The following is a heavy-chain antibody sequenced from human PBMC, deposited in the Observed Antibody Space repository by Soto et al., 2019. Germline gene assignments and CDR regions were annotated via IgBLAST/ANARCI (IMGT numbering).Heavy chain of an antibody. CDR2: ISGVGSTI. V-gene: IGHV3-11*01. D-gene: IGHD2-15*01. J-gene: IGHJ6*02. CDR3: TRVGYCSGGSCYSDYYDGMAV. Sequence: PGEALRLSCAASGFILSAYYMSWIRQAPGKGLEWISYISGVGSTIYYADSVKGRFTISRDNAKNSLYLQMNSLTAEDTAVYYCTRVGYCSGGSCYSDYYDGMAVCGQGTTVTVS. CDR1: GFILSAYY.